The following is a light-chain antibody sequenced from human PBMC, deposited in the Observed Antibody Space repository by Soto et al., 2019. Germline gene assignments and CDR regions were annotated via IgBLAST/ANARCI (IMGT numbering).Light chain of an antibody. Sequence: EIVLTQSPATLSLSPGERATLSCRASQSVSSSYLAWYQQKPGQAPRLLIYGASTRATGIPARFSGSGSGTEFTLTISRLEPEDFAVYYCQQYGGSLTWTFGQGTKVDI. J-gene: IGKJ1*01. CDR2: GAS. V-gene: IGKV3-20*01. CDR1: QSVSSSY. CDR3: QQYGGSLTWT.